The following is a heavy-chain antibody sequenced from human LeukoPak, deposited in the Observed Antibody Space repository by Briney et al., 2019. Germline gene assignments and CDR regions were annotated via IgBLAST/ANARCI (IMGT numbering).Heavy chain of an antibody. Sequence: GGSLRLSCAASGFTFSSYSMNWVRQAPGKGLEWVSSISSSSYIYYADSVKGRFTISRDNAKNSLYLQMNSLRAEDTAVYYGARAPIKRNWFDPWGQGTLVTVSS. CDR2: ISSSSYI. V-gene: IGHV3-21*01. CDR3: ARAPIKRNWFDP. CDR1: GFTFSSYS. J-gene: IGHJ5*02.